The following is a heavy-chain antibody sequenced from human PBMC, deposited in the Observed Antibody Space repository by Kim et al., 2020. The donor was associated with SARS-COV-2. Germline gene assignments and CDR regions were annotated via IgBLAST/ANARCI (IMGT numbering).Heavy chain of an antibody. CDR2: IYSGGIST. CDR3: AKDSGSSEGAFDI. Sequence: GGSLRLSCAASGFTFSSYAMSWVRQAPGKGLEWVSVIYSGGISTYYADSVKGRFTISRDNSKNTLYLQMNSLRAEDTAVYYCAKDSGSSEGAFDILGQGRMAGVSS. V-gene: IGHV3-23*03. CDR1: GFTFSSYA. D-gene: IGHD1-26*01. J-gene: IGHJ3*02.